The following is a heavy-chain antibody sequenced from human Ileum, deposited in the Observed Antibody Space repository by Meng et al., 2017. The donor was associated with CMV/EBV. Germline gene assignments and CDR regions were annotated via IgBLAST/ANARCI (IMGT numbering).Heavy chain of an antibody. CDR3: AKDMGYSYGAYGMDV. D-gene: IGHD5-18*01. CDR2: TSWNSGSI. J-gene: IGHJ6*02. Sequence: SLKISCAASGFTFDAYAMHWVRQAPGKGLEWVPGTSWNSGSIGYADSVKGRFTISRDNAKNSLYLQMNSLRAEDTALYYCAKDMGYSYGAYGMDVWGQGTTVTVSS. CDR1: GFTFDAYA. V-gene: IGHV3-9*01.